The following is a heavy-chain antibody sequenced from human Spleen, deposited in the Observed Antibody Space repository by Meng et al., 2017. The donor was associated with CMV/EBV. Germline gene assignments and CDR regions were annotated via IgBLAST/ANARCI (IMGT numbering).Heavy chain of an antibody. CDR1: GNTFNGYY. V-gene: IGHV1-69-2*01. Sequence: SGNTFNGYYKHGVKEAPGKGLGWRGLVEPEEGKTIYGEKFRGGVTITADTYTDTAYMELSSLRSEDAAVYYCERGGGGVAGPGFDPWGQGTLVTVSS. CDR3: ERGGGGVAGPGFDP. J-gene: IGHJ5*02. CDR2: VEPEEGKT. D-gene: IGHD6-19*01.